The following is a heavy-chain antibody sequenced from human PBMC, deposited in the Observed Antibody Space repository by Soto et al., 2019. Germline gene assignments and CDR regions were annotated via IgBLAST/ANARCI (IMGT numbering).Heavy chain of an antibody. CDR1: GFTFSSYA. Sequence: PGGSLRLSCAASGFTFSSYAMHWVRQAPGKGLEWVAVISYDGSNKYYADSVKGRFTISRDNSKNTLYLQMNSLGAEDTAVYYCARDLYFYDSSGYHHFYYYYGMDVWGQGTTVTVSS. D-gene: IGHD3-22*01. CDR3: ARDLYFYDSSGYHHFYYYYGMDV. CDR2: ISYDGSNK. J-gene: IGHJ6*02. V-gene: IGHV3-30-3*01.